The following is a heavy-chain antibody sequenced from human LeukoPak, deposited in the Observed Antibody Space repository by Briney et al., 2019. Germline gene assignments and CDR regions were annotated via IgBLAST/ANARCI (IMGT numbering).Heavy chain of an antibody. CDR3: ARSSIVGATSYYYYGMDV. D-gene: IGHD1-26*01. V-gene: IGHV3-21*01. CDR1: GFICSSYS. CDR2: ISGSSNYI. J-gene: IGHJ6*02. Sequence: GGSLRLSCAASGFICSSYSMNWVRQAPGKGLEWVSCISGSSNYIYYADSVKGRFTISRDNAKNSLYLRMNSLRAEDTAVYYCARSSIVGATSYYYYGMDVWGQGTTVTVSS.